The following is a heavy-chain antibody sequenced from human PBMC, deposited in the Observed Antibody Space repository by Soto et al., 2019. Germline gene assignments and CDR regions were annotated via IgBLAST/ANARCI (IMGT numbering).Heavy chain of an antibody. D-gene: IGHD3-10*01. J-gene: IGHJ6*02. Sequence: QVQLLESGGGVVQPGRSLRLSCAASGFTLSSYAMNWVRQAPGKGLEWVAVISYDGSNNYYADSVKGRFTISRDNSKKPLYLHMSSLRAEDTAVVYCARERVIPVLIASDYYGLDVLGQGTPVTVSS. CDR2: ISYDGSNN. V-gene: IGHV3-30-3*01. CDR3: ARERVIPVLIASDYYGLDV. CDR1: GFTLSSYA.